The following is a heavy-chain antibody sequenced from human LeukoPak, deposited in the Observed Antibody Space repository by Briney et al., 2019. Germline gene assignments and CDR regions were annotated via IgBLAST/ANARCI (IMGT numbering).Heavy chain of an antibody. CDR3: ARMYSFFS. Sequence: SETLSLTCTVSGGSVSIGNYYWSWIRRPPGKGLEWLGSVSFSGSTNYNPSLKSRVTISVDTSKNQFSLKLSSVTAADTAVYYCARMYSFFSWGQGTLVTVSS. V-gene: IGHV4-61*01. CDR1: GGSVSIGNYY. D-gene: IGHD4-11*01. CDR2: VSFSGST. J-gene: IGHJ5*02.